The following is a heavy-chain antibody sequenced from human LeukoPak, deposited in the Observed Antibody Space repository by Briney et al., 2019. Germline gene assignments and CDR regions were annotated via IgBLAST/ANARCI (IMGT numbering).Heavy chain of an antibody. D-gene: IGHD2-15*01. Sequence: PGGSLRLSCAASGFTFDDYAMHWVRQAPGKGLEWVSGISWNSDSIGYADSVKGRFTISRDNAKNSLYLQMNSLRAEDTALYYCAKDILSDGAFDIWGQGTMVTVSS. CDR1: GFTFDDYA. CDR2: ISWNSDSI. CDR3: AKDILSDGAFDI. V-gene: IGHV3-9*01. J-gene: IGHJ3*02.